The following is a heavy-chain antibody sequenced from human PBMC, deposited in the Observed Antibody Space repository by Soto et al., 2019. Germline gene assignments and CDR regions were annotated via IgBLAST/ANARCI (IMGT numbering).Heavy chain of an antibody. CDR1: GYTFSSYA. J-gene: IGHJ4*02. CDR2: INAGYGNT. V-gene: IGHV1-3*01. D-gene: IGHD7-27*01. Sequence: GASVKVSCKASGYTFSSYAMHWVRQAPGQRLEWMGWINAGYGNTKSSQKFQDRVTISRDTSASTAYMELTSLRSEDTAVYYCARDTGDGPFDFWGQGTLVTVSS. CDR3: ARDTGDGPFDF.